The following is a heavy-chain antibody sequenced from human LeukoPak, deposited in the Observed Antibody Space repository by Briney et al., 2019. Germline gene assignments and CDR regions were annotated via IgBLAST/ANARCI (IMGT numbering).Heavy chain of an antibody. CDR1: GFNFRSHW. D-gene: IGHD1-26*01. Sequence: GGSLRLSCTASGFNFRSHWMTWVRQSPGKGLEWVANIKEDGSVKYYVGAVKGRFTISRDNNKNELYLQMSSLRADDTAVYFCARDSAWVLDSWGQGTLISVSS. J-gene: IGHJ4*02. CDR3: ARDSAWVLDS. CDR2: IKEDGSVK. V-gene: IGHV3-7*03.